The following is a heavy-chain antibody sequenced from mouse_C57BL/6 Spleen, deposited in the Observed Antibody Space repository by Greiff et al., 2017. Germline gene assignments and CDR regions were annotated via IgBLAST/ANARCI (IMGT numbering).Heavy chain of an antibody. J-gene: IGHJ1*03. CDR1: GYSITSGYY. CDR3: ARANYGYAYWYFDV. D-gene: IGHD2-2*01. Sequence: DVKLQESGPGLVKPSQSLSLTCSVTGYSITSGYYWNWIRQFPGNKLEWMGYISYDGSNNYKPSLKNRISITIDTSKNQFFLKLNSVTTEDTATYYCARANYGYAYWYFDVWGTGTTVTVSS. CDR2: ISYDGSN. V-gene: IGHV3-6*01.